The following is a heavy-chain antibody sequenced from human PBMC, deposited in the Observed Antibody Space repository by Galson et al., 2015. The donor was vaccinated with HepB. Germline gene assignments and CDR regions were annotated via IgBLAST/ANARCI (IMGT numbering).Heavy chain of an antibody. CDR2: TYFRSKWYN. CDR3: ARGGAAAAPTGGFDL. V-gene: IGHV6-1*01. Sequence: CAISEDSVSNNNDAWNWIRQSPSRGLEWLGRTYFRSKWYNEYAISMRGRIDINPDTSKNLFSLQLKSVTPEDTAMYFCARGGAAAAPTGGFDLWGQGTLVTVSS. CDR1: EDSVSNNNDA. D-gene: IGHD6-13*01. J-gene: IGHJ4*02.